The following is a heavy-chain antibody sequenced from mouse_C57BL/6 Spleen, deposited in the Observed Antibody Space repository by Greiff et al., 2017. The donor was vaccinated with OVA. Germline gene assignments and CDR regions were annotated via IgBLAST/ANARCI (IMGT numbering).Heavy chain of an antibody. CDR2: IYPGDGDT. CDR3: ALEGLPMSGDY. D-gene: IGHD2-4*01. Sequence: VQLQQSGPELVKPGASVKISCKASGYAFSSSWMNWVKQRPGKGLEWIGRIYPGDGDTNYNGKFKGKATLSADKSTSTADVQLSSLTSEDSAVDICALEGLPMSGDYWGQGTSVTVSS. J-gene: IGHJ4*01. V-gene: IGHV1-82*01. CDR1: GYAFSSSW.